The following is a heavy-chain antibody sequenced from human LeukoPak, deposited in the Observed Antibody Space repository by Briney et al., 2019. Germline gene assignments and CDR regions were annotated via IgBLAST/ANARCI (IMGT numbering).Heavy chain of an antibody. J-gene: IGHJ4*02. D-gene: IGHD3-22*01. V-gene: IGHV1-18*01. CDR3: AREVPYDSSRYHQPFDY. CDR1: GYTFTSYG. Sequence: ASVKVSCKASGYTFTSYGISWVRQAPGQGLEWMGWISAYNGNTNYAQKLRGRVTMTTDTSTSTAYMELRSLRSDDTAVYYCAREVPYDSSRYHQPFDYWGQGTLVTVSS. CDR2: ISAYNGNT.